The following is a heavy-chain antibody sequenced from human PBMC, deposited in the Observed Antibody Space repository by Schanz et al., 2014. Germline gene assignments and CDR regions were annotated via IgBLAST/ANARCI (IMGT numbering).Heavy chain of an antibody. Sequence: EVQLVESGGGLVKPGGSLRLSCGVSGFTASSHSMNWVRQALGKGLEWVSSISSRSSHIYYADSVKGRFTVSRDNAKNSVYLQMNGLRVEDTAVYYCVRERTNYGGNSYFFDHWGQGTLVTVSS. CDR2: ISSRSSHI. J-gene: IGHJ4*02. CDR1: GFTASSHS. D-gene: IGHD2-21*02. V-gene: IGHV3-21*02. CDR3: VRERTNYGGNSYFFDH.